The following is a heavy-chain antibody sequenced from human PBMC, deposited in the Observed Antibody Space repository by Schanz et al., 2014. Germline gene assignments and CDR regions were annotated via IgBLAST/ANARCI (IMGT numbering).Heavy chain of an antibody. Sequence: VQLLESGGGLVQPGGSLRLSCAASGFTFSSYAMSWVRQAPGKGLEWVSAISGGGGTTYYTDSVKGRFTISRDNSKSTLYLQMSSLRAEDTAVYYCAKSLESCPGGRCSRGYFDYWGQGTLVTVSA. CDR2: ISGGGGTT. CDR3: AKSLESCPGGRCSRGYFDY. J-gene: IGHJ4*02. CDR1: GFTFSSYA. V-gene: IGHV3-23*01. D-gene: IGHD2-8*02.